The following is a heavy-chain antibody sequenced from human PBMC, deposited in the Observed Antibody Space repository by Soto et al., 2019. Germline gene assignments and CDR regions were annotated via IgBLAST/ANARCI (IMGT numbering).Heavy chain of an antibody. CDR3: ARDPSMDSGYDLGGYYYYYYGMDV. D-gene: IGHD5-12*01. CDR1: GYTFTSYA. V-gene: IGHV1-3*01. Sequence: VASVKVSCKASGYTFTSYAMHWVRQAPGQRLEWMGWINAGNGNAKYSQKFQGRVTITRDTSASTAYMELSSLRSEDTAVYYCARDPSMDSGYDLGGYYYYYYGMDVWGQGTTVTVSS. J-gene: IGHJ6*02. CDR2: INAGNGNA.